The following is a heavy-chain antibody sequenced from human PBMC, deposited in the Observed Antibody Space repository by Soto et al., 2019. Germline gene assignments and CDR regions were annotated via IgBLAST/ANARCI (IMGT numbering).Heavy chain of an antibody. V-gene: IGHV4-39*01. CDR2: IYYSGST. J-gene: IGHJ4*02. CDR1: GGSISSSSYY. Sequence: QLQLQESGPGLVKPSETLSLTCTVSGGSISSSSYYWGWIRQPPGKGREWIGSIYYSGSTYYNPSLKSRVTIAVDTSKNQYFLKLSSVTAADTAVYYCAGHGGSGVDYWGQGTLVTVSS. CDR3: AGHGGSGVDY. D-gene: IGHD6-19*01.